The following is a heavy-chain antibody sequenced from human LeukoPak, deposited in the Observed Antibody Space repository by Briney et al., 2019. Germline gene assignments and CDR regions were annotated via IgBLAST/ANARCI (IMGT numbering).Heavy chain of an antibody. J-gene: IGHJ4*02. CDR2: IRQDGSEK. D-gene: IGHD3-10*01. V-gene: IGHV3-7*01. CDR3: ATSKGLGEYFDF. Sequence: GGSLRLSCAASGFTFSSYWMSWVRQAPGKGLEWVANIRQDGSEKYYVDSVKGRFTISRDNSRNALYLQMNSLRPEDTAVYHCATSKGLGEYFDFWAQGTLVTVSS. CDR1: GFTFSSYW.